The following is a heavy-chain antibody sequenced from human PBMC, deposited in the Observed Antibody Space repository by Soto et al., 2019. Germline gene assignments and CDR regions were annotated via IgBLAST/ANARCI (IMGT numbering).Heavy chain of an antibody. CDR3: ARHPTGFPNWIDP. V-gene: IGHV4-39*01. J-gene: IGHJ5*02. CDR1: GGSTRSSTYS. Sequence: PSETLSLTCPVSGGSTRSSTYSWGWIRQPPGKGLEWIGSIYNSGVDYNPSLKSRVTISVDTSKPQFSLRLTSVTAADTALYYCARHPTGFPNWIDPCGQGIMVTASS. D-gene: IGHD2-15*01. CDR2: IYNSGV.